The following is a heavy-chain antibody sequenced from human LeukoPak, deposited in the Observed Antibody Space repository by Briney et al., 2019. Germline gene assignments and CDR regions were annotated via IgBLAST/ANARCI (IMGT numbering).Heavy chain of an antibody. J-gene: IGHJ5*02. CDR3: ARDVGDSCSGNTCYGIRLDP. V-gene: IGHV3-48*02. CDR1: GFTFSPYS. D-gene: IGHD2-15*01. Sequence: GGSLRLSCATSGFTFSPYSMNWVRQAPGKGLEWVSYISGSSSRIYYADSVKGRFTISRDNAKNSLFLQMNSLRDEDTAVYYCARDVGDSCSGNTCYGIRLDPWGQGTQVTVSS. CDR2: ISGSSSRI.